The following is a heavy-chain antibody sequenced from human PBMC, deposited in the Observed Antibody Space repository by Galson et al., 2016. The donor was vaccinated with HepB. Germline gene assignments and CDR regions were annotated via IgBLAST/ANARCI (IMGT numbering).Heavy chain of an antibody. D-gene: IGHD3-3*01. CDR2: LSGTGGNT. V-gene: IGHV3-23*01. CDR3: AKDSSQFWSGYSLSY. Sequence: PGQGLEWVSALSGTGGNTYYADSVKGRFTISRENSKNTLYLQMNSLRAEDTAVYHCAKDSSQFWSGYSLSYWGQGTLVTVSS. J-gene: IGHJ4*02.